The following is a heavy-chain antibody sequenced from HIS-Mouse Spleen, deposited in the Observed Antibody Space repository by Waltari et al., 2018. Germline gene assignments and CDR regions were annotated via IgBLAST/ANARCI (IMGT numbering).Heavy chain of an antibody. CDR3: ARVPGDYSGAFDI. J-gene: IGHJ3*02. CDR2: IYYSGST. D-gene: IGHD4-17*01. Sequence: QLQLQESGPGLVKPSETLSLTCPVPGGSISSSSYYWGWIRQPPGKGLEWIGSIYYSGSTYYNPSLKSRVTISVDTSKNQFSLKLSSVTAADTAVYYCARVPGDYSGAFDIWGQGTMVTVSS. V-gene: IGHV4-39*07. CDR1: GGSISSSSYY.